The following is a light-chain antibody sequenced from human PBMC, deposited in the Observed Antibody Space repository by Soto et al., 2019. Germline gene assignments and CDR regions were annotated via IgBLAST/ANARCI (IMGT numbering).Light chain of an antibody. J-gene: IGKJ1*01. CDR2: DAS. CDR3: HHYET. CDR1: QTVGSN. V-gene: IGKV3D-15*01. Sequence: EILMTQSPATLSVSPGERATLSCWASQTVGSNLAWYQQKPGQSPRLLSYDASTRGTGVPGRFTGSGYGTEFTLTISSLQSEDFTVYYCHHYETFGQGTKVDI.